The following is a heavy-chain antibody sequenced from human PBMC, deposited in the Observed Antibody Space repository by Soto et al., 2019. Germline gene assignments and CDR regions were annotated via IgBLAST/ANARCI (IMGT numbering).Heavy chain of an antibody. CDR1: GGSISSGGYY. V-gene: IGHV4-31*03. D-gene: IGHD3-10*01. Sequence: QVQLQESGPGLVKPSQTLSLTCTVSGGSISSGGYYWSWIRQHPGKGLESIGYIYSSGSTYYNPSLTDRVTISVTPSENQFTLRRSSVTAADTAVYYCARYGSGSYDPTPFAYWGKGTLVTVSS. CDR2: IYSSGST. CDR3: ARYGSGSYDPTPFAY. J-gene: IGHJ4*02.